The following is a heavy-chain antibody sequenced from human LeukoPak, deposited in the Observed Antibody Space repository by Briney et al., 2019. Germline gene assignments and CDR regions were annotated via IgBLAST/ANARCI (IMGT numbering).Heavy chain of an antibody. Sequence: GGSLRLSCAASGFTFSNAWMSWVRQAPGKGLEWVGRIKSKTDGGTTDYAAPVKGRFTITRDDSKNTLYLQMTSLRTEDAGVFYCTIVRGFCSGRSCLGYWGQGTLVTVSS. CDR2: IKSKTDGGTT. CDR3: TIVRGFCSGRSCLGY. CDR1: GFTFSNAW. V-gene: IGHV3-15*01. J-gene: IGHJ4*02. D-gene: IGHD2-15*01.